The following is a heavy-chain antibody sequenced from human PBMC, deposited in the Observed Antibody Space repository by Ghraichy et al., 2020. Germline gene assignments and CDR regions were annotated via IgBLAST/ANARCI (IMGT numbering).Heavy chain of an antibody. CDR3: AREKGAGIAVAGTYYYYGMDV. J-gene: IGHJ6*02. V-gene: IGHV1-18*01. D-gene: IGHD6-19*01. CDR1: GYTFTSYG. CDR2: ISAYNGNT. Sequence: ASVKVSCKASGYTFTSYGISWVRQAPGQGLEWMGWISAYNGNTNYAQKLQGRVTMTTDTSTSTAYMELRSLRSDDTAVYYCAREKGAGIAVAGTYYYYGMDVWGQGTTVTVSS.